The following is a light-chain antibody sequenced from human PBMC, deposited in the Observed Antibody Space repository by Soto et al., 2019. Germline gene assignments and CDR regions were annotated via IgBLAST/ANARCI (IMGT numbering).Light chain of an antibody. CDR2: EVS. CDR3: SAYTITNTVV. Sequence: QPVLTQPASVSGSPGQSITISCTGTSSDVGNYKFVSWYQQHPGKVPKLLIYEVSNRPSGISNRFSGSKSGNTASLTISGLQAEDEADYSCSAYTITNTVVFGGGTQLTVL. J-gene: IGLJ2*01. CDR1: SSDVGNYKF. V-gene: IGLV2-14*01.